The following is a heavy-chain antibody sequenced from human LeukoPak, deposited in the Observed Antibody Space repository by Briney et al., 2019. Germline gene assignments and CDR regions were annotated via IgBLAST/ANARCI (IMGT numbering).Heavy chain of an antibody. CDR2: ISQGGEAT. V-gene: IGHV3-23*01. CDR3: AGETGYAFDY. CDR1: GFTFSSYA. D-gene: IGHD2-8*01. J-gene: IGHJ4*02. Sequence: GGSLRLSCAASGFTFSSYAMSWVRQAPGKGPEWVSVISQGGEATYYADSVKGRFTISRDNSKDTVYLQMNSLRDEDTAVYYCAGETGYAFDYWGQGTLVTVSS.